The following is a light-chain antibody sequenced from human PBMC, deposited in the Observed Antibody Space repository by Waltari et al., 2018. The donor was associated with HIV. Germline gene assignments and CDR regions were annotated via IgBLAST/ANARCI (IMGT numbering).Light chain of an antibody. CDR2: EIS. CDR3: MQATQLLT. V-gene: IGKV2-24*01. Sequence: DIVMTQTPLSSPVTLGQPASISCRSSQSLVHSDGNIYLSWLHQRPGQPPRLLIYEISNRFSGVPDRFSGSGTGTDFTLRISRVEAEDVGVYYYMQATQLLTFGGGTKVEIK. J-gene: IGKJ4*01. CDR1: QSLVHSDGNIY.